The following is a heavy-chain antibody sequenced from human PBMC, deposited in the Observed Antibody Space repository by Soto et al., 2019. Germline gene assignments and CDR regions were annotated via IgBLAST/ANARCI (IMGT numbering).Heavy chain of an antibody. CDR2: LYPGDSDT. CDR1: GYSFTSYW. J-gene: IGHJ4*02. Sequence: RGQALKISWKASGYSFTSYWIGCVRQMPGKGMKWMGMLYPGDSDTRHSPCCQGQVTIPADKSISTAYLQWSSLKASATAMYYCASRYCSGGSCYRFDYWGQGTLVTVSS. CDR3: ASRYCSGGSCYRFDY. D-gene: IGHD2-15*01. V-gene: IGHV5-51*01.